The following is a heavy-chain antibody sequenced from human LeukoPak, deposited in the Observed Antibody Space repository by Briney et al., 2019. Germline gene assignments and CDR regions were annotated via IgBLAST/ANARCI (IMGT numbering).Heavy chain of an antibody. CDR3: ARQYSSASRCFDY. J-gene: IGHJ4*02. CDR1: GGSISSYY. Sequence: PSGTLSLTCNVSGGSISSYYWNWIRQPPGKGLEWIGYIFYSGSTNYNPSLESRVTISVDTSKNQFSLRLTSVTAADTAIYYCARQYSSASRCFDYWGQGALVTVSA. D-gene: IGHD6-19*01. CDR2: IFYSGST. V-gene: IGHV4-59*08.